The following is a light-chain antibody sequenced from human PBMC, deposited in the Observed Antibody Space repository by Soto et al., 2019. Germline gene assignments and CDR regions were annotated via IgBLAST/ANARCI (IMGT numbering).Light chain of an antibody. V-gene: IGLV2-14*01. Sequence: QSALTQPASVSGSPGQSITISCTGTSSDVGGYNYVSWYQQHPGKAPKLIIYNVSNRPSGVSNRFSGSKSGITASLTISGLQAEDEGHYYCSSFTSSNTVLFGGGTKVTVL. J-gene: IGLJ2*01. CDR3: SSFTSSNTVL. CDR1: SSDVGGYNY. CDR2: NVS.